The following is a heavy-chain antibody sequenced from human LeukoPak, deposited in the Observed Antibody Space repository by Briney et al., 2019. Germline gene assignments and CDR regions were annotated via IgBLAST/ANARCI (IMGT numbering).Heavy chain of an antibody. V-gene: IGHV4-59*08. CDR2: IFYSGST. Sequence: SETLSLTCTVSGASISAYYWSWIRQPPGKGLEWIGYIFYSGSTNYNPSLKSRVTISVDTSKNHFSLKPSSVTAADTAVYYCARHRYASYDSSGYGSYYFDYWGQGTLVSVSS. CDR3: ARHRYASYDSSGYGSYYFDY. J-gene: IGHJ4*02. CDR1: GASISAYY. D-gene: IGHD3-22*01.